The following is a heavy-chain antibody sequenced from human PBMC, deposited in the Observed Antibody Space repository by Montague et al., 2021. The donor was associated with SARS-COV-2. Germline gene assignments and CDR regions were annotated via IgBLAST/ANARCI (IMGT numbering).Heavy chain of an antibody. CDR3: ARHCVVRGVSAGWFDP. Sequence: SETLSLTCTVSGGSISSSSYYWGWIRQPPGKGLEWIGSIYYSGSTHYNPSLKSRVTISVDTSKNQFSLKLSSVTAADTAVYYCARHCVVRGVSAGWFDPWGQGTLVTVSS. J-gene: IGHJ5*02. V-gene: IGHV4-39*01. CDR2: IYYSGST. CDR1: GGSISSSSYY. D-gene: IGHD3-10*01.